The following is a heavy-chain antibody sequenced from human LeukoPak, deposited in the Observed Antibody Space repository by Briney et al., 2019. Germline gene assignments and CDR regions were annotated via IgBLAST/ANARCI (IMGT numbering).Heavy chain of an antibody. V-gene: IGHV1-69*04. CDR2: IIPIFGIA. CDR1: GGTFSSYA. D-gene: IGHD3-22*01. CDR3: AREMSYYDSSGYYGD. J-gene: IGHJ4*02. Sequence: GSSVKVSCKASGGTFSSYAISWVRQAPGQGLEWMGRIIPIFGIANYAQEFQGRVTITADKSTSTAYMELSSLRSEDTAVYYCAREMSYYDSSGYYGDWGQGTLVTVSS.